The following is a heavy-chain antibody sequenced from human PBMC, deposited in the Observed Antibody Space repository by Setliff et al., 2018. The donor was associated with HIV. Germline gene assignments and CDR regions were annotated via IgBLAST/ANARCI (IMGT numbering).Heavy chain of an antibody. J-gene: IGHJ4*02. CDR1: GFTLTTYS. CDR2: ITGSGRAT. CDR3: ARDVAVASFFNY. V-gene: IGHV3-23*01. D-gene: IGHD6-19*01. Sequence: PGGSLRLSCAASGFTLTTYSMNWVRQAPGKGLEWVSAITGSGRATHYSDSVKGRFTISRDDSKNTLYLQMNSLRVEDTAVYYCARDVAVASFFNYWGQGTLVTVSS.